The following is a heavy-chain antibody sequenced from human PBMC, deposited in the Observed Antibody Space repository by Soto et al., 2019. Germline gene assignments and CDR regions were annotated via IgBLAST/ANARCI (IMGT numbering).Heavy chain of an antibody. D-gene: IGHD3-22*01. CDR1: GYTFTSYA. CDR3: ARGDYYDIQDY. CDR2: INAGNGNT. Sequence: QVQLVQSGAEVKKPGASVKVSCKASGYTFTSYAMHWVRPAPGQRLEWMGGINAGNGNTKYSQKFQGSVTITRDTSASTASMALSSLRSEDTAVYYCARGDYYDIQDYWGQGTRVTVSS. J-gene: IGHJ4*02. V-gene: IGHV1-3*01.